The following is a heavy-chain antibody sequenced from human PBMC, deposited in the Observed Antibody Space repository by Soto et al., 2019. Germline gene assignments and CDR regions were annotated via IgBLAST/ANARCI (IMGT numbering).Heavy chain of an antibody. CDR1: GDSVSSNSAA. V-gene: IGHV6-1*01. Sequence: SHTLSLTCAISGDSVSSNSAAWNWIMQSPSRGLEWLGRTYYRSKWYNDYAVSVKSRITINPDTSKNQFSLQLNSVTPEDTAVYYCERVIEKRDSSRWYIPRFRFDPWGKGTLVTVSS. CDR3: ERVIEKRDSSRWYIPRFRFDP. D-gene: IGHD6-13*01. J-gene: IGHJ5*02. CDR2: TYYRSKWYN.